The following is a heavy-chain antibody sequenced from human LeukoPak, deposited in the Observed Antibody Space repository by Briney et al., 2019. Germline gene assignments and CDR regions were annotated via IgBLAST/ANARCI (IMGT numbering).Heavy chain of an antibody. Sequence: PGGSLRLSCEVSGFDFTSYVMTWVRQAPGKGLVWVSRINSDGSSTRYADSVKGRFTTSRDNAKNTLYLQMNNLRAEDTAVYYCAGGAGAYGVRWGQGTLVTVSS. D-gene: IGHD3-10*01. J-gene: IGHJ4*02. CDR1: GFDFTSYV. V-gene: IGHV3-74*01. CDR3: AGGAGAYGVR. CDR2: INSDGSST.